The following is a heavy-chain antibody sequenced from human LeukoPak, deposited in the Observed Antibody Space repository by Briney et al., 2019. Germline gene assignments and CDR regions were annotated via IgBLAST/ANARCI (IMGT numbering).Heavy chain of an antibody. V-gene: IGHV4-59*01. CDR3: ARSAVVPAAADAFDI. J-gene: IGHJ3*02. Sequence: KPSETLSLTCTVSGGSISSYYWSWIRQPPGKGLEWIGYIYYSGSTNYNPSLKSRVTISVDTSKNQFSLKLSSATAADTAVYYCARSAVVPAAADAFDIWGQGTMVTVSS. D-gene: IGHD2-2*01. CDR1: GGSISSYY. CDR2: IYYSGST.